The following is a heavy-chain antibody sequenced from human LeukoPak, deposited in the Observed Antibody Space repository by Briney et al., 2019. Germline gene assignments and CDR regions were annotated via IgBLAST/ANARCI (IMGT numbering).Heavy chain of an antibody. CDR2: INPNSGGT. Sequence: ASVKVSCKASGYTFTGYYMHWVRQAPGQGLEWMGWINPNSGGTNYAQKFQGRVTMTTDTSTSTAYMELRSLRSDDTAVYYCARGPTSETYGGAFDIWGQGTMVTVSS. CDR1: GYTFTGYY. V-gene: IGHV1-2*02. J-gene: IGHJ3*02. CDR3: ARGPTSETYGGAFDI. D-gene: IGHD3-16*01.